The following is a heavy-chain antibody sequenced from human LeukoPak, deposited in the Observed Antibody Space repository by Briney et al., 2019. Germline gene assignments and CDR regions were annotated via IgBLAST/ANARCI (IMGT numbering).Heavy chain of an antibody. D-gene: IGHD3-10*01. CDR3: ARGPPYGSGSYWGAFDI. V-gene: IGHV4-59*01. CDR1: GGSISSYY. Sequence: SETLSLTCTVSGGSISSYYWRWIRQPPGKGLEWIGYVYYSGSTNYNPSLRSRVTISVDTSKNQFSLKLNSVTAADTAVYYCARGPPYGSGSYWGAFDIWGQGTMVTVSS. J-gene: IGHJ3*02. CDR2: VYYSGST.